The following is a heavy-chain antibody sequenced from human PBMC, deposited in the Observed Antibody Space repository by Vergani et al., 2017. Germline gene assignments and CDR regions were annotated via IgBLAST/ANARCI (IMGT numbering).Heavy chain of an antibody. V-gene: IGHV3-23*01. J-gene: IGHJ3*01. D-gene: IGHD2-2*01. CDR1: GFTFNSYA. CDR3: AKVCGSTSCPYGGGAFDV. Sequence: QLLESGGGLIQPGGSLRLSCAASGFTFNSYAMTWVRQATGKGLEWVSGINNNGGSTYYADSVKGRFTISRDNSKNTLYLQMTDLRAEDTATYYCAKVCGSTSCPYGGGAFDVWGHGTMVTVSS. CDR2: INNNGGST.